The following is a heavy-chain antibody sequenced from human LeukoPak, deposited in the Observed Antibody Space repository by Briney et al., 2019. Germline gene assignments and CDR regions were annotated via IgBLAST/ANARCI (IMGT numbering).Heavy chain of an antibody. CDR3: AKDQSGYYSAFDI. J-gene: IGHJ3*02. V-gene: IGHV3-30*02. Sequence: GGSLRLSCAASGFTFSSYGMHWVRQAPGKGLEWVAFIRYDGSNKYYADSVKGRFTISRDNSKNTLYLQMNSLRAEDTAVYYCAKDQSGYYSAFDIWGQGTMVTVSS. CDR1: GFTFSSYG. D-gene: IGHD3-22*01. CDR2: IRYDGSNK.